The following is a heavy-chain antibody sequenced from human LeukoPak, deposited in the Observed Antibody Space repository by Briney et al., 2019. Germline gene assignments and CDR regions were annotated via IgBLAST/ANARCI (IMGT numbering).Heavy chain of an antibody. Sequence: SETLSLTCGVSGDSISSSNWWTWVRQPPGKGLEWIGEIYHSGSTNYNPSLKSRVTISVDTSKNQFSLKLTSVTAADTAVYYCARVWSSRKAFDIWGQGTMVTVSS. CDR1: GDSISSSNW. D-gene: IGHD3-16*01. V-gene: IGHV4-4*02. J-gene: IGHJ3*02. CDR2: IYHSGST. CDR3: ARVWSSRKAFDI.